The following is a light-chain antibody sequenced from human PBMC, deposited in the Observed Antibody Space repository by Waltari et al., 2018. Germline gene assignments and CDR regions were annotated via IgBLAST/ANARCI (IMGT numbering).Light chain of an antibody. CDR1: QSVNSW. CDR2: KAS. Sequence: DIQMTQSPSTLSASIGARVTIPCRASQSVNSWLAWYQQKPGKAPKLLIYKASNLDSGVPSRFSGGGSGTEFTLTISSLQPDDFATYYCQQYNSYSLWTFGQGTKVEIK. CDR3: QQYNSYSLWT. J-gene: IGKJ1*01. V-gene: IGKV1-5*03.